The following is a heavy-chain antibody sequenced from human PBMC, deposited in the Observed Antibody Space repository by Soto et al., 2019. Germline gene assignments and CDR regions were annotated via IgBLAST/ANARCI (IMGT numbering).Heavy chain of an antibody. V-gene: IGHV4-59*01. D-gene: IGHD1-26*01. Sequence: SETLSLTCTVSGSSISSYYWSWIRQPPGKGLDWIGYMYYSGSTNYNPSLKSRVTISVDTSKNQFSLKLSSVTAADTAVYYCAREITVTTYSGYFDYWGQGTLVTVSS. CDR1: GSSISSYY. CDR3: AREITVTTYSGYFDY. J-gene: IGHJ4*02. CDR2: MYYSGST.